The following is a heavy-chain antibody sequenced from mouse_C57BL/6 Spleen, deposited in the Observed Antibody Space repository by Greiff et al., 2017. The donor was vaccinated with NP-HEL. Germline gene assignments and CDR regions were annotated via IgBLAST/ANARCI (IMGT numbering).Heavy chain of an antibody. Sequence: QVQLQHSGPELVKPGASVKISCKASGYAFSSSWMNWVKQRPGKGLEWIGRIYPGDGDTNYNGKFKGKATLTADKSSSTAYMQLSSLTSEDSAVYFCARSGYYGSSYVENWGQGTTLTVSS. CDR3: ARSGYYGSSYVEN. CDR2: IYPGDGDT. D-gene: IGHD1-1*01. V-gene: IGHV1-82*01. CDR1: GYAFSSSW. J-gene: IGHJ2*01.